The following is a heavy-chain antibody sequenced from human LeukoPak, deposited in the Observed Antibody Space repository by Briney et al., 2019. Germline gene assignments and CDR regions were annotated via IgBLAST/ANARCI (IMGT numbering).Heavy chain of an antibody. D-gene: IGHD3-9*01. CDR1: GFTFDDYA. V-gene: IGHV3-43D*04. Sequence: GGSLRLSCAASGFTFDDYAMHWVRQAPGKGLEWVSLISWDGGSTYYADSVKGRFTISRDNSKNSLYLQMNSLRAEDTVLYYCAKDSRYDILTGYSSYFDYWGQGTLVTVSS. J-gene: IGHJ4*02. CDR3: AKDSRYDILTGYSSYFDY. CDR2: ISWDGGST.